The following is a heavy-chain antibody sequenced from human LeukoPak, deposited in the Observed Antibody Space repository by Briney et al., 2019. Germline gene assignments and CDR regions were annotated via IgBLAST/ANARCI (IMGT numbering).Heavy chain of an antibody. D-gene: IGHD1-14*01. Sequence: PGGSLRLSCAASGFTFSSYAMSWVRQAPGKGLEWVAVISYDGSNKYYADSVKGRFTISRDNSKNTLYLQMNSLRAEDTAVYYCAREGTFLDAFDIWGQGTMVTVSS. V-gene: IGHV3-30-3*01. CDR1: GFTFSSYA. CDR3: AREGTFLDAFDI. J-gene: IGHJ3*02. CDR2: ISYDGSNK.